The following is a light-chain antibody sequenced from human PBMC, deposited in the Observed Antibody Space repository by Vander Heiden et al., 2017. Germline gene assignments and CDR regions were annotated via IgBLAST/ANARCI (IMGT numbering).Light chain of an antibody. CDR2: EVS. J-gene: IGLJ2*01. CDR1: TSDVGGYNY. V-gene: IGLV2-14*01. CDR3: SSYSSTSTSVV. Sequence: HSALTQPASVYGSPGQSITISCTGTTSDVGGYNYVSWYQQHPGRAPKLLIYEVSHRPSGVSDRFSGSKSGYTASLTISGLQAEDEADYYCSSYSSTSTSVVFGGGTTLSVL.